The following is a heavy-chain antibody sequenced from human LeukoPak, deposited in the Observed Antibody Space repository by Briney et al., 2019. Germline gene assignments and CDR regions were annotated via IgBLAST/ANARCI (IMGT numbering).Heavy chain of an antibody. V-gene: IGHV4-4*07. J-gene: IGHJ4*02. Sequence: PSETLSLTCTVSGGSISSYYWSWIRQPAGKGLEWIGRIYTSGSTNYNPSLKSRVTMSVDTSKNQFSLKLSSVTAADTAVYYCARAPHYDFWSGYLLDYWGQGTLVTVSS. CDR1: GGSISSYY. CDR3: ARAPHYDFWSGYLLDY. CDR2: IYTSGST. D-gene: IGHD3-3*01.